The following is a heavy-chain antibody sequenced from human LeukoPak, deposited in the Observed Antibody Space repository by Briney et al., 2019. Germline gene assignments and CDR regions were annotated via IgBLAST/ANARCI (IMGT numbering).Heavy chain of an antibody. Sequence: PSQTLSLTCTVSGGSISSGGYYWSWIRQHPGKGLEWIGYICYRGSTYYNPSLKSRVTISVDTSKNQFSLKLSSVTAADTAVYYCARSTSAAGIFDYWGQGTLVTVSS. CDR2: ICYRGST. CDR3: ARSTSAAGIFDY. D-gene: IGHD6-13*01. CDR1: GGSISSGGYY. J-gene: IGHJ4*02. V-gene: IGHV4-31*03.